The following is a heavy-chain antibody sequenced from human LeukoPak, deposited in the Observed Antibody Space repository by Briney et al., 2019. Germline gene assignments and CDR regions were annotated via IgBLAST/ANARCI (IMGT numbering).Heavy chain of an antibody. CDR3: ARGLWFGELSAFDI. CDR1: GGSFSGYY. Sequence: SETLSLTCAVYGGSFSGYYWSWIRQPPGKGLEWIGEINHSGSTNYNPSLKSRVTISVDTSKNQFSLKLSSVTAADTAVYYCARGLWFGELSAFDIWGQGTMVTVS. D-gene: IGHD3-10*01. J-gene: IGHJ3*02. CDR2: INHSGST. V-gene: IGHV4-34*01.